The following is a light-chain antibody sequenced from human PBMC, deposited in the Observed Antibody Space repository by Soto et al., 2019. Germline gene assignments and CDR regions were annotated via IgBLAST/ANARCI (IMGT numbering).Light chain of an antibody. CDR2: VNNDGSH. CDR3: QTWGTGMV. V-gene: IGLV4-69*01. CDR1: SGHSHYA. J-gene: IGLJ2*01. Sequence: QPVLTQSPSASASLGASVKLTCTLSSGHSHYAIAWHQQQPEKGPRYLMRVNNDGSHNKGDGIPDRFSGSSSGAERYLTISSLQSEDEADYYCQTWGTGMVFGGGTKVTVL.